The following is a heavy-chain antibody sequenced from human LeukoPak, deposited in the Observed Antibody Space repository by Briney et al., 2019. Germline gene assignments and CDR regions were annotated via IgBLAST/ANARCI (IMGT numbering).Heavy chain of an antibody. D-gene: IGHD4-17*01. V-gene: IGHV3-74*01. Sequence: GGSLRLSCAASGFTFSSYWMHWVRQAPGKGLVWVSRINSDGSSTSYADSVKGRFTIYRDNAKNTLYLQMNSLRAEATAVYYCARQPPDDYGDYVSSFDIWGQGTMVTVSS. CDR1: GFTFSSYW. CDR3: ARQPPDDYGDYVSSFDI. J-gene: IGHJ3*02. CDR2: INSDGSST.